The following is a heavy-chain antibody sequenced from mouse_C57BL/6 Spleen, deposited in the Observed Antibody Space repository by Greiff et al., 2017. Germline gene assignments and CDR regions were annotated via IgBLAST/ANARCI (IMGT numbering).Heavy chain of an antibody. CDR1: GYTFTDYY. J-gene: IGHJ4*01. Sequence: VQLQQSGPELVKPGASVKISCKASGYTFTDYYMNWVKQSHGKSLEWIGDINPNNGGTSYNQKFKGKATLTVDKSSSTAYMELRSLTSEDSAVYYCAIQKGYYYAMDYWGQGTSVTVSS. V-gene: IGHV1-26*01. CDR3: AIQKGYYYAMDY. CDR2: INPNNGGT.